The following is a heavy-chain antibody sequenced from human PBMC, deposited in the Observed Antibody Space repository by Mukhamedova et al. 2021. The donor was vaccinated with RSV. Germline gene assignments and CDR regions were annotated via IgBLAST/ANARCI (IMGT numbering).Heavy chain of an antibody. CDR2: ISSSSSYI. J-gene: IGHJ5*01. V-gene: IGHV3-21*06. CDR3: ARESTITIPDRLRYGHDS. D-gene: IGHD2-2*02. Sequence: NWVRQAPGKGLEWVSCISSSSSYIYYADSVKGRFTISRDNAKNSLDLQMNSLRAEDTAVYYCARESTITIPDRLRYGHDSWGKGT.